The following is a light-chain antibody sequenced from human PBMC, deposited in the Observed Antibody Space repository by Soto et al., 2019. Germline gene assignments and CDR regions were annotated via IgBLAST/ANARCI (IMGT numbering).Light chain of an antibody. J-gene: IGKJ1*01. Sequence: IVMTQSPATLSVSPGERATLSCRASQSVKGNLAWYQQKPGQAPRLLIYGASSRATGIPDRFSGSGSGTDFTLTISRLEPEDFAVYYCQQYDGSPRTFGQGTKVDIK. CDR3: QQYDGSPRT. V-gene: IGKV3-20*01. CDR1: QSVKGN. CDR2: GAS.